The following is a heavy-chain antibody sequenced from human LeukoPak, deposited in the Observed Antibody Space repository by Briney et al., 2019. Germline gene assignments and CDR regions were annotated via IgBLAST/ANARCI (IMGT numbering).Heavy chain of an antibody. D-gene: IGHD5-18*01. CDR3: ARDRMQQWFFDY. Sequence: GGSLRLSCATSGLTFTSYWMTWVRQAPGKGLEWVANIKQDGSEKYYVDSVKGRFTISRDNAKNSLYLQMNSLRAEDTAVYYCARDRMQQWFFDYWGQGTLVTVSS. V-gene: IGHV3-7*01. J-gene: IGHJ4*02. CDR1: GLTFTSYW. CDR2: IKQDGSEK.